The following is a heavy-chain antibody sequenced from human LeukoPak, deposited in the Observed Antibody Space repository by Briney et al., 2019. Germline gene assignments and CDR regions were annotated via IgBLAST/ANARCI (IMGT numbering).Heavy chain of an antibody. V-gene: IGHV1-2*04. CDR3: ARGPELLRYFDWLLWTLDY. D-gene: IGHD3-9*01. CDR1: GYTFTGYY. J-gene: IGHJ4*02. Sequence: ASVKVSCKASGYTFTGYYMHWVRQAPGQVLEWMGWINPNSGGTNYAQKFQGWVTMTRDTSISTAYMELSRLRSDDTAVYYCARGPELLRYFDWLLWTLDYWGQGTLVTVSS. CDR2: INPNSGGT.